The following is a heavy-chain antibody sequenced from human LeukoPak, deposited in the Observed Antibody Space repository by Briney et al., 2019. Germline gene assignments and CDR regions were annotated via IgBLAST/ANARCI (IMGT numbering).Heavy chain of an antibody. CDR1: GGSFSGYY. V-gene: IGHV4-34*01. CDR2: INHSGST. J-gene: IGHJ3*02. Sequence: SETLSLTCAVYGGSFSGYYWSWIRQPPGKGLEWIGEINHSGSTNYNPSLKSRVTISVDTSKNQFSLKLSSVTAADTAVYYCARRGILTPRDAFDIWGQGTMVTVSS. D-gene: IGHD6-13*01. CDR3: ARRGILTPRDAFDI.